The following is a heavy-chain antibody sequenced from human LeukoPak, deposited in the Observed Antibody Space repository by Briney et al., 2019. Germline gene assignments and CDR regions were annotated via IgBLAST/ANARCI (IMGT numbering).Heavy chain of an antibody. CDR1: GFTFSSYG. Sequence: GGSLRLSCAASGFTFSSYGMPWVRQAPGKGLEWVAVIWYDGSNKYYADSVKGRFTISRDNSKNTLYLQMNSLRAEDTAVYYCARKKGVRTIAAAGLLDYWGQGTLVTVSS. J-gene: IGHJ4*02. V-gene: IGHV3-33*01. CDR2: IWYDGSNK. CDR3: ARKKGVRTIAAAGLLDY. D-gene: IGHD6-13*01.